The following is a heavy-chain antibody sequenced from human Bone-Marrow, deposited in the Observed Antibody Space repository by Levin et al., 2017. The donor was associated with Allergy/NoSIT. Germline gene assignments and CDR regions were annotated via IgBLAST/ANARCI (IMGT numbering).Heavy chain of an antibody. Sequence: GESLKISCKDSGYSSTSFWIGWVRQMPGKGLEWMGLIHPGDSDTKYNPSFQGHVTISADKSGTAYLQWSSLKASDTAMYYCASGYWAYYFDSWGQGTLVTVSP. CDR3: ASGYWAYYFDS. CDR2: IHPGDSDT. D-gene: IGHD5-18*01. CDR1: GYSSTSFW. J-gene: IGHJ4*02. V-gene: IGHV5-51*01.